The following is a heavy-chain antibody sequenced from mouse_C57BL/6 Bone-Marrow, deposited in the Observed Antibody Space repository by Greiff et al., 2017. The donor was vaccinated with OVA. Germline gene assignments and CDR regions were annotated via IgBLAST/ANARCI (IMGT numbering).Heavy chain of an antibody. Sequence: EVMLVESGGGLVKPGGSLKLSCAASGFTFSSYAMSWVRQTPEKRLEWVATIRDDGGYTYYPDNVKGRFTISRDNAKNNLYLQMSHLKSEDTAMYYCARDGGWLEAYWGQGTLVTVSA. J-gene: IGHJ3*01. D-gene: IGHD2-3*01. V-gene: IGHV5-4*01. CDR2: IRDDGGYT. CDR1: GFTFSSYA. CDR3: ARDGGWLEAY.